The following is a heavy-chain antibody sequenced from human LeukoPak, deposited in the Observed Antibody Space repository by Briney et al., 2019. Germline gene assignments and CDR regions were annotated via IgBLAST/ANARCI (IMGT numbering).Heavy chain of an antibody. V-gene: IGHV3-23*01. J-gene: IGHJ5*02. Sequence: GGSLRLSCAASGFTFSSYGMSRVRQAPGKGLEWVSAIRGSGGSTYYADSVKGRFTISRDNSKNTLYLQMDSLRVEDTAVYYCANGSSFLSGYSYNWFDPSGQGTLVTVSS. CDR2: IRGSGGST. CDR3: ANGSSFLSGYSYNWFDP. D-gene: IGHD3-22*01. CDR1: GFTFSSYG.